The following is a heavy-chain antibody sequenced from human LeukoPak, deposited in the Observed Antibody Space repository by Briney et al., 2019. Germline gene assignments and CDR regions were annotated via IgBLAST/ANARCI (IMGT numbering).Heavy chain of an antibody. D-gene: IGHD3-10*01. CDR2: IKQDGNEK. J-gene: IGHJ4*02. CDR1: GFIFNNFW. V-gene: IGHV3-7*01. CDR3: ARVLYHGSARRYYFDY. Sequence: GGSLRLSCTASGFIFNNFWMNWVRQAPGKGLEWVANIKQDGNEKYYVDSVMGRFTISRDNAKNSMYLQMNTLRAEDTGVYYCARVLYHGSARRYYFDYWGQGTLVTVSS.